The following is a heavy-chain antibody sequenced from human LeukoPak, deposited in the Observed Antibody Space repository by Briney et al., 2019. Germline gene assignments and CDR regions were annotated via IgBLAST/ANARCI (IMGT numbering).Heavy chain of an antibody. CDR3: ATSGGFVLPNAITGNWYMDV. J-gene: IGHJ6*03. V-gene: IGHV3-21*01. CDR2: ITSAGGYT. D-gene: IGHD2-2*01. CDR1: GFTFSDYS. Sequence: GGSLRLSCGASGFTFSDYSMNWVRQAPGKGLAWVASITSAGGYTYYTDSVKGRFTISRDNAQNSLFLQMNSLRAEDTAVYFCATSGGFVLPNAITGNWYMDVWGRGTSVTVSS.